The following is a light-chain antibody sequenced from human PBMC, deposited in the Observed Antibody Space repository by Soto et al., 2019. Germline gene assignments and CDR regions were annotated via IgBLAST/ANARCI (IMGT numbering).Light chain of an antibody. Sequence: EIVMTQSPATLSVSPGXRATLSCRASQSVSSNLAWYQQKPGQAPRLLIYGASTRATGIPARFSGSGSGTEFTLTISSLQSEDFAVYYCQQNNNWPRTFGQGTKVDIK. CDR1: QSVSSN. V-gene: IGKV3-15*01. CDR3: QQNNNWPRT. J-gene: IGKJ1*01. CDR2: GAS.